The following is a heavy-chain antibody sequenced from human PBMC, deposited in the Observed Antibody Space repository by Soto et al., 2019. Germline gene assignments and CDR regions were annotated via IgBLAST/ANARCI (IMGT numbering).Heavy chain of an antibody. V-gene: IGHV4-39*01. CDR1: GGSISSSSYY. CDR3: ARQVYFYCDPYYFDY. Sequence: PSETLSLTCTVSGGSISSSSYYWGWIRQPPGKGLEWIGSIYYSGSTYYNPSLKSRVTISVDTSKNQFSLKLSSVTAADTAVYYCARQVYFYCDPYYFDYWGQGTLVTVSS. CDR2: IYYSGST. J-gene: IGHJ4*02. D-gene: IGHD3-9*01.